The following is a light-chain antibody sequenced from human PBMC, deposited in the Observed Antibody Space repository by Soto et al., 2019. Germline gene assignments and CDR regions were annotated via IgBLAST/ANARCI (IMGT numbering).Light chain of an antibody. J-gene: IGKJ1*01. CDR3: QQYNNYSQT. CDR2: DAS. V-gene: IGKV1-5*01. CDR1: QSITGW. Sequence: DIQMTQSPSTLSASVGDRVTITCRASQSITGWLAWHQQKPGKAPKLLIFDASNLEGGVPPRFSGSGSGTEFTLSITSLQPDDSATYYCQQYNNYSQTFGQGTKVDIK.